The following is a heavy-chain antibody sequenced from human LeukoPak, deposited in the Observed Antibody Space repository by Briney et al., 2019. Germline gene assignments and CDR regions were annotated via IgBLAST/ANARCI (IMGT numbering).Heavy chain of an antibody. CDR3: ATPSSGSYGGYFDY. Sequence: GGSLRLSCAASGFTFSSYEMNWVRQAPGKGLEWVSYISSSGSTIYYADSVKGRFTISRDNAKSSLYLQMNSLRAEDTAVYYCATPSSGSYGGYFDYWGQGTLVTVSS. D-gene: IGHD3-10*01. J-gene: IGHJ4*02. V-gene: IGHV3-48*03. CDR2: ISSSGSTI. CDR1: GFTFSSYE.